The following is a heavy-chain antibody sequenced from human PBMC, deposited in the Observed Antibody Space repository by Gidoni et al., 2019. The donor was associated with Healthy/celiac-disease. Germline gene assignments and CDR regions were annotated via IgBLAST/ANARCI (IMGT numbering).Heavy chain of an antibody. V-gene: IGHV1-24*01. J-gene: IGHJ6*02. D-gene: IGHD3-9*01. CDR2: FDPEDGET. CDR1: GYTLPELS. CDR3: ATSSGRYFDWSPVYYYYGMDV. Sequence: QVQLVQSGAEVKKPGASVKVSCKVSGYTLPELSMHWVRQAPGKVLEWMGGFDPEDGETIYAQKFQGRVTMTEDTSTDTAYMELSSLRSEDTAVYYCATSSGRYFDWSPVYYYYGMDVWGQGTTVTVSS.